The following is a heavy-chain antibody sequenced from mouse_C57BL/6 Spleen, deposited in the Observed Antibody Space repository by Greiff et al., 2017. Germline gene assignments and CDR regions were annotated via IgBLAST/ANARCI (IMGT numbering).Heavy chain of an antibody. J-gene: IGHJ2*01. CDR2: IHPNSGST. CDR3: AGAPIATVVSYYFDD. CDR1: GYTFTSYW. Sequence: QVQLQQSGAELVKPGASVKLSCKASGYTFTSYWMHWVKQRPGQGLEWIGSIHPNSGSTNYNEKFKSKATLTVDKSSSTAYMQLSSLTSEDSAVYYCAGAPIATVVSYYFDDWGQGTTLTVSS. D-gene: IGHD1-1*01. V-gene: IGHV1-64*01.